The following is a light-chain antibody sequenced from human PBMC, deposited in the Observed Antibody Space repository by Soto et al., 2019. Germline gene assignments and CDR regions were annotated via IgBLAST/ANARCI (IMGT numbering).Light chain of an antibody. V-gene: IGKV1-5*01. CDR2: DAS. J-gene: IGKJ1*01. Sequence: DIPMTQSPSTLSASVGDRVTITCRASQRISSWLAWYQQKPGKAPKLLIYDASSLESGVPSRFSGSGSGTEFTLTISSLQPDDFATYYCQQQWTFGQGTKVEIK. CDR3: QQQWT. CDR1: QRISSW.